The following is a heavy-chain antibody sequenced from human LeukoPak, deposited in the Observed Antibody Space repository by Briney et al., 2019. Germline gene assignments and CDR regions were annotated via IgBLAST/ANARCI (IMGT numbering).Heavy chain of an antibody. V-gene: IGHV4-59*08. Sequence: SETLSLTCTVSDGSLTNYDWSWVRQPPGKGLEFIGHVHYSGTANYNPSLRSRVTISIDTSKNQFSLKLSSVAAADTAVYYCARHGGTRITLIEVYYFDSWGQGTLVTVSS. CDR2: VHYSGTA. D-gene: IGHD4-11*01. J-gene: IGHJ4*02. CDR1: DGSLTNYD. CDR3: ARHGGTRITLIEVYYFDS.